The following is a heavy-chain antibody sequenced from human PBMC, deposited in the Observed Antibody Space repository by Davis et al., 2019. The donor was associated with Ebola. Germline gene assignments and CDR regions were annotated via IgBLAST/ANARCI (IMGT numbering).Heavy chain of an antibody. J-gene: IGHJ2*01. D-gene: IGHD1-14*01. CDR2: IKQDGSEK. Sequence: GESLKISCAASGFSFSSYWMSWVRQAPGKGLEWVANIKQDGSEKYYVDSVEGRFTISRDNSKNTLYLQMSSLRAEDTAVYYCARDLPGGDWYFDLWGRGTLVTVSS. CDR3: ARDLPGGDWYFDL. V-gene: IGHV3-7*01. CDR1: GFSFSSYW.